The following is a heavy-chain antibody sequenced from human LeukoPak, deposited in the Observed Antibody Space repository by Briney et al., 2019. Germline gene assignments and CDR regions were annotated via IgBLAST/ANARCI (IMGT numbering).Heavy chain of an antibody. D-gene: IGHD6-19*01. J-gene: IGHJ4*02. Sequence: GGSLRLSCVASGFTFSSYAMSWVRQAPGKGLEWVSAISGSGGGTYYADSVKGRLTISRDNSKNTLYLQMNSLRAEDTAVYYCAKSPRGIAVAGTGDYWGQGTLVTVSS. CDR3: AKSPRGIAVAGTGDY. CDR2: ISGSGGGT. CDR1: GFTFSSYA. V-gene: IGHV3-23*01.